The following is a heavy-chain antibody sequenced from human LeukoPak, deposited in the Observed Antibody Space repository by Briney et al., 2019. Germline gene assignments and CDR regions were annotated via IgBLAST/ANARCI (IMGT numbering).Heavy chain of an antibody. CDR1: GYTFTSYG. CDR2: ISAYNGNT. CDR3: AREGYSSSWYSGNYYYYMDV. D-gene: IGHD6-13*01. V-gene: IGHV1-18*01. J-gene: IGHJ6*03. Sequence: ASVKVSCKASGYTFTSYGISWVRQAPGQGLEWMGWISAYNGNTNYAQKLQGRVTMTTDTSTSTAYMELRSLRSDDTAVYYCAREGYSSSWYSGNYYYYMDVWGKGTTVTISS.